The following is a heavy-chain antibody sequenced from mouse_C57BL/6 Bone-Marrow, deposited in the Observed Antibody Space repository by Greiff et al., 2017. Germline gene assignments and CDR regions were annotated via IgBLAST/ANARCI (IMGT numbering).Heavy chain of an antibody. D-gene: IGHD2-12*01. J-gene: IGHJ3*01. CDR2: IDPSDSDT. CDR1: GYTFTSYW. CDR3: ARLRRGS. V-gene: IGHV1-52*01. Sequence: QVQLQQPGAELVRPGSSVKLSCKASGYTFTSYWMHWVKQRPVQGLEWIGNIDPSDSDTHYNQKFKDKATLTVDKSSSTAYMQLSSLTAEDSAVYYCARLRRGSWGQGTTVTVSA.